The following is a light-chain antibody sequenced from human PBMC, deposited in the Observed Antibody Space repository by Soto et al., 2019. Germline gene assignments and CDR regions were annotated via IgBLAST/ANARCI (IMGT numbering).Light chain of an antibody. V-gene: IGLV1-44*01. CDR3: AVWDDSLNGGV. J-gene: IGLJ1*01. CDR2: SNT. Sequence: QSVLTQSPSVSETPGQRVTISCSGSSSNIGSNTVNWYRQLPETAPKLLIYSNTQRPSGVPDRFSGSKSGTSASLAISGLQSEDEADYYCAVWDDSLNGGVFGTGTKVTVL. CDR1: SSNIGSNT.